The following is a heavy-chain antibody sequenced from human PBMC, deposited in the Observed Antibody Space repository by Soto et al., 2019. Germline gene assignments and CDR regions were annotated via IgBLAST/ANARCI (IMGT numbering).Heavy chain of an antibody. V-gene: IGHV1-3*01. CDR1: GYTFTSYA. D-gene: IGHD1-20*01. J-gene: IGHJ3*02. Sequence: ASVKVSCKASGYTFTSYAMHWVRQAPGQRLEWMGWINAGNGNTKYSQKFQGRVTITRDTSASTAYMELSSLRSEDTAVYYCARVPLYNWNVGGDAFDIWGQGTMVTVSS. CDR2: INAGNGNT. CDR3: ARVPLYNWNVGGDAFDI.